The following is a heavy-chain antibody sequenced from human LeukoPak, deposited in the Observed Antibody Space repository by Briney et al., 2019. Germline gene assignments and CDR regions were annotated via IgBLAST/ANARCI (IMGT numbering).Heavy chain of an antibody. Sequence: QAGGSLRLSCAASGFTFEDYGMSWVRQGPGKGLEWVSAIDRNGDSTGYADSVKGRFTISRDNAKNSLYLQMNSLRAEDTAVYYCAKDHRYSSSWSQYFQHWGQGTLVTVSS. CDR2: IDRNGDST. D-gene: IGHD6-13*01. J-gene: IGHJ1*01. CDR3: AKDHRYSSSWSQYFQH. V-gene: IGHV3-20*04. CDR1: GFTFEDYG.